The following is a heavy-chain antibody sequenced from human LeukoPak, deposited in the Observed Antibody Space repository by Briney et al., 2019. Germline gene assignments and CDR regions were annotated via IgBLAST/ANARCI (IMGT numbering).Heavy chain of an antibody. J-gene: IGHJ5*02. V-gene: IGHV4-39*01. CDR1: GGTISSSSYY. Sequence: PSETLSLTCTVSGGTISSSSYYWGWIRQPPGKGLEWIGSIYYSRSTYSNTSLKSRVTISVDTSKNQFSLKLSSVTAADTAVYYCARHHRLRTGTTSGRRFDPWGQGTLVTVSS. CDR3: ARHHRLRTGTTSGRRFDP. D-gene: IGHD1-1*01. CDR2: IYYSRST.